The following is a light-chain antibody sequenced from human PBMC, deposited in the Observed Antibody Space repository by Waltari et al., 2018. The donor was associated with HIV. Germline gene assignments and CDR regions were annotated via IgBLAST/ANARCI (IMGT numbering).Light chain of an antibody. CDR3: VLYMGSGIVV. CDR2: STN. V-gene: IGLV8-61*01. CDR1: SGSVSTSYY. Sequence: QTVVTQEPSFSVSPGGTVTLTCGLSSGSVSTSYYPSWYQQTPGQAPRTLSDSTNTRSSGVHDRFAGSILGNKAALTITGAQADDESDDYCVLYMGSGIVVFGGGTKLTVL. J-gene: IGLJ2*01.